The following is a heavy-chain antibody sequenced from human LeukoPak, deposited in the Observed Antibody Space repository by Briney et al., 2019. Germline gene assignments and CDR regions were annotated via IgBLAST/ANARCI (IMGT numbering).Heavy chain of an antibody. D-gene: IGHD6-6*01. J-gene: IGHJ4*02. CDR2: IKSKSDGGTT. V-gene: IGHV3-15*01. CDR1: GLSVSNAW. Sequence: GSLRLSCAASGLSVSNAWMSWVRPVPGEGLELVGRIKSKSDGGTTDYPAPVKGRFIISRDDSKNTLYLQMNSLKTEDTAVYYCTTDRGIAARPIFDSWGQGTLVTVSS. CDR3: TTDRGIAARPIFDS.